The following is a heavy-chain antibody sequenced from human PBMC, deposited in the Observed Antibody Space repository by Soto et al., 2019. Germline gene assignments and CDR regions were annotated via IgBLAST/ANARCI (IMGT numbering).Heavy chain of an antibody. D-gene: IGHD2-2*01. Sequence: QITLEESGPTLVKPTQTLTLTCTFSAFSLSTNGVGVGWIRQPPGKPLEWLAVIYWNEDKRYSRSLKSRLSITKDTSKNHVVLTMTTLDPVDTASYYCVHTVIVHTITGAHYFDYWGPGILVTVSS. CDR3: VHTVIVHTITGAHYFDY. V-gene: IGHV2-5*01. J-gene: IGHJ4*02. CDR2: IYWNEDK. CDR1: AFSLSTNGVG.